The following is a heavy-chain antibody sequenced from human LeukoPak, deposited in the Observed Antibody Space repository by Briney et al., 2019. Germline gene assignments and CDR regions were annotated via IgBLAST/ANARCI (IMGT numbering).Heavy chain of an antibody. J-gene: IGHJ4*02. Sequence: ASVKVSCKASGYTFTSYTMHWVRQAPGQGLEWMGWINAGNGNTKYSQKFQGRVTITRDTSASTAYMDLSSLRSEDTAVYYCARDRYYGSGSYNYFDYWGQGTLVTVSS. CDR2: INAGNGNT. CDR3: ARDRYYGSGSYNYFDY. V-gene: IGHV1-3*01. D-gene: IGHD3-10*01. CDR1: GYTFTSYT.